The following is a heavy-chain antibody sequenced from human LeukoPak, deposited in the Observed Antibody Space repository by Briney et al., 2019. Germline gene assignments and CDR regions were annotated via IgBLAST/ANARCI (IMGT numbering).Heavy chain of an antibody. V-gene: IGHV1-18*01. CDR2: ISGYNGNT. CDR1: GYIFTSYG. CDR3: ARVAGNYYDSSGYYPMYYFDY. Sequence: ASVKVSCKAFGYIFTSYGISWVRQAPGQGLEWVGWISGYNGNTNYVQKLHGRVTMTTDTSTSTAYMELRSLRSDDTAVYYCARVAGNYYDSSGYYPMYYFDYWGQGTLVTVSS. J-gene: IGHJ4*02. D-gene: IGHD3-22*01.